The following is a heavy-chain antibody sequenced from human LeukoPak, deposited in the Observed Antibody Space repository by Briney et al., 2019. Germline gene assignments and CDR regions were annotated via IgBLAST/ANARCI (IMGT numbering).Heavy chain of an antibody. V-gene: IGHV3-15*01. CDR3: TTVDYSGSYYVDY. CDR2: IKSKTDGGTT. J-gene: IGHJ4*02. Sequence: GGSLRLSCAASGFTFGNAWMSWVRQAPGKGLEWVGRIKSKTDGGTTDYAAPVKGRFTISRDDSKNTLYLHMNSLKTEDTAVYYCTTVDYSGSYYVDYWGQGTLVTVSS. CDR1: GFTFGNAW. D-gene: IGHD1-26*01.